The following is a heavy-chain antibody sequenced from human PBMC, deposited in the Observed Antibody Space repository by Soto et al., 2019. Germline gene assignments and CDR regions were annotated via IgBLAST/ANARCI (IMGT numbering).Heavy chain of an antibody. J-gene: IGHJ3*02. V-gene: IGHV1-46*04. CDR3: ARVMDDILTGYHDAFDI. D-gene: IGHD3-9*01. CDR2: INPSGGRT. Sequence: ASVKVSCKASGYTFINYYMHWVRQAPGQGLEWMGIINPSGGRTTYTQKLQGRVNLTNDTSTSTVYMELSSLRFEDTAVYYCARVMDDILTGYHDAFDIWGQGTMVTVS. CDR1: GYTFINYY.